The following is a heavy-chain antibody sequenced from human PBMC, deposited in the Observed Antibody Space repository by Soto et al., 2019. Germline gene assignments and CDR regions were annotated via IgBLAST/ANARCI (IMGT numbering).Heavy chain of an antibody. CDR3: ARGRLFNDY. Sequence: QVHLVQSGAEVRKPGASVKISCRASGYTFTSYAIHWVRLAPGHGLEWMGWITGGNNTKYSQTFMGRVFIRSGTSASTAYMELSSLRSEDTALYSWARGRLFNDYWGQGTLVTVSS. CDR2: ITGGNNT. D-gene: IGHD3-22*01. V-gene: IGHV1-3*01. CDR1: GYTFTSYA. J-gene: IGHJ4*02.